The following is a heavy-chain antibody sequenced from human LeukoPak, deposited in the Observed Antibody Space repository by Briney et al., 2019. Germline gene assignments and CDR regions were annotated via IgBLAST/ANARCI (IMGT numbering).Heavy chain of an antibody. CDR2: IYYSGSS. CDR1: GGSISGYY. J-gene: IGHJ4*02. CDR3: ASSLIVGATAIDY. D-gene: IGHD1-26*01. V-gene: IGHV4-59*08. Sequence: ASVTLSLTCTVSGGSISGYYWSWIRQPPGKGLEWIGYIYYSGSSNYNPSLKSRVTISVDTSNNQFSLKLSSVTAADTAMYYCASSLIVGATAIDYWGQGTLVTVSS.